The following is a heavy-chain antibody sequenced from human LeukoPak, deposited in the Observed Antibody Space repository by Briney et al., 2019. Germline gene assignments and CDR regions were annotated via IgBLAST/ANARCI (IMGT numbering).Heavy chain of an antibody. J-gene: IGHJ3*02. CDR1: GFTFSSYA. CDR3: ARAPGQAGGYYSI. D-gene: IGHD3-10*01. Sequence: GGSLRLSCAASGFTFSSYAMSWVRQAPGKGLEWVSVIYSGGSTYYADSVKGRFTISRHNSKNTLYLQMNSLRAEDTAVYYCARAPGQAGGYYSIWGQGTMVTVSS. CDR2: IYSGGST. V-gene: IGHV3-53*04.